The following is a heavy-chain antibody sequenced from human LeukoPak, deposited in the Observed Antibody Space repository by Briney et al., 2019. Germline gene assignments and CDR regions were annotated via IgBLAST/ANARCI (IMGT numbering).Heavy chain of an antibody. J-gene: IGHJ1*01. CDR1: GGSFSGYY. Sequence: PSETLSLTCAVYGGSFSGYYWSWIRQPPGKGLEWIGEINHSGSTNYNPSLKSRVTISVDTSKNQFSLKLSSVTAADTAVYYCARGVEGDILNWGQGTLVPVSS. CDR3: ARGVEGDILN. V-gene: IGHV4-34*01. D-gene: IGHD3-9*01. CDR2: INHSGST.